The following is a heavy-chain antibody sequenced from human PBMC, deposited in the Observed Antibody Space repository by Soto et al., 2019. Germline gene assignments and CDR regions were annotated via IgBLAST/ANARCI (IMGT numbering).Heavy chain of an antibody. CDR2: IYGSGTI. J-gene: IGHJ6*02. V-gene: IGHV4-31*03. CDR3: ARDRGFGMDA. CDR1: GGSINGGRYY. Sequence: QVPLQESGPGLVKPSQTLSLTCTVSGGSINGGRYYWNWIRQHPGKGLEWIGYIYGSGTIDYNPSLESRVIISEDTSKNQFSLSLISVTAADTAVYYCARDRGFGMDAWGQGTMVIVSS.